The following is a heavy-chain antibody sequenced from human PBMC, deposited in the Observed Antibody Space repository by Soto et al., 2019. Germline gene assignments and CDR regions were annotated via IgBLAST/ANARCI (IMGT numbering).Heavy chain of an antibody. CDR1: GGTINSGNW. D-gene: IGHD2-21*02. CDR2: VYNDGSA. V-gene: IGHV4-4*02. CDR3: ARHVVVTAHDAFDI. Sequence: SETLSLTCSVSGGTINSGNWWSWVRQPPGKGLEWIAEVYNDGSANYHPSLESRATISVDRSKNQFSLKLSSVTAADTAVYYCARHVVVTAHDAFDIWGQGTMVTVSS. J-gene: IGHJ3*02.